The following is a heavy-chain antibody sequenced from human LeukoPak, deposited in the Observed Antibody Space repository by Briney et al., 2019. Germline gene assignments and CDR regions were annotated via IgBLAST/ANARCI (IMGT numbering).Heavy chain of an antibody. CDR2: IYTSGST. CDR1: GGSISSYY. J-gene: IGHJ3*02. CDR3: ARGSWAAGHDAFDI. V-gene: IGHV4-4*07. Sequence: KPSETLSLTCTVSGGSISSYYWSWIRQPAGKGLEWIGRIYTSGSTNYNPFLKSRVTMSVDTSKNQFSLKLSSVTAADTAVYYCARGSWAAGHDAFDIWGQGTMVTVSS. D-gene: IGHD6-13*01.